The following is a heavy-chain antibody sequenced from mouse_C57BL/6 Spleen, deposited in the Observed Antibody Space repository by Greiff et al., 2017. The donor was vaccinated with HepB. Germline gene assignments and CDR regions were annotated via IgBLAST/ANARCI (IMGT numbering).Heavy chain of an antibody. CDR3: ARDPLYYAMDY. CDR2: ISDGGSYT. J-gene: IGHJ4*01. CDR1: GFTFSSYA. V-gene: IGHV5-4*01. D-gene: IGHD6-1*01. Sequence: VQLKESGGGLVKPGGSLKLSCAASGFTFSSYAMSWVRQTPEKRLEWVATISDGGSYTYYPDNVKGRFTISRDNAKNNLYLQMSHLKSEDTAMYYCARDPLYYAMDYWGQGTSVTVSS.